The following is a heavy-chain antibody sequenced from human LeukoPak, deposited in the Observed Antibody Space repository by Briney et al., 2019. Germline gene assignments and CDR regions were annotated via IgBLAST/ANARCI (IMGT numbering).Heavy chain of an antibody. CDR2: IYYSGST. Sequence: SETLSLTCTVSGGSISSYYWSWIRQPPGKGLEWIGYIYYSGSTNYNPSLKSRVTISVDTSKNQLSLKLSSVTAADTAVYYCARAYSMRGAFDIWGQGTMVTVSS. J-gene: IGHJ3*02. D-gene: IGHD2-15*01. V-gene: IGHV4-59*01. CDR3: ARAYSMRGAFDI. CDR1: GGSISSYY.